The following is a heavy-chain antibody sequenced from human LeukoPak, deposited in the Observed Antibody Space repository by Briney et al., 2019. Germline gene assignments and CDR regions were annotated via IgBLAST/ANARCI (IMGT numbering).Heavy chain of an antibody. J-gene: IGHJ4*02. V-gene: IGHV3-23*01. CDR2: ISASGGTT. CDR3: AKGWLAPGPTYDY. CDR1: GFTFSGYA. Sequence: PGGSLRLSCAASGFTFSGYAMGWVRQAPGKGPEWVSAISASGGTTHYAESVKGRFTLSRDNSRTTLHLQLHSLRAEDTAIYYCAKGWLAPGPTYDYWGQGTLVTVSS. D-gene: IGHD5-12*01.